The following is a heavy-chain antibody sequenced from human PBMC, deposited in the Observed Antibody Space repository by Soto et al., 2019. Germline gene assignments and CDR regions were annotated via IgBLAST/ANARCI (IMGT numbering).Heavy chain of an antibody. Sequence: ASVKVSCKACGYTFTGYYMHWVRQAPGQGLEWMGWINPNSGGTNYAQKFQGWVTMTRDTSISTAYMELSRLRSDDTAVYYCARAKYYDFWSGYDNWFDPWGQGTLVTVSS. CDR1: GYTFTGYY. CDR3: ARAKYYDFWSGYDNWFDP. D-gene: IGHD3-3*01. CDR2: INPNSGGT. V-gene: IGHV1-2*04. J-gene: IGHJ5*02.